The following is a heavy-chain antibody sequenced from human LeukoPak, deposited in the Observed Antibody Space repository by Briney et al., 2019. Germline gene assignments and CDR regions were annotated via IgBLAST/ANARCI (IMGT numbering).Heavy chain of an antibody. Sequence: ASVKVSCKASGYTFTGYYMHWVRQAPGQGLEWMGWINPKSGATTYAQKSQDRVTLTRDTSINTAYMDLSGLTSDDTAVFYCAKGATEGYYYYYGLDVWGQGTTVTVSS. CDR1: GYTFTGYY. CDR2: INPKSGAT. CDR3: AKGATEGYYYYYGLDV. J-gene: IGHJ6*02. V-gene: IGHV1-2*02.